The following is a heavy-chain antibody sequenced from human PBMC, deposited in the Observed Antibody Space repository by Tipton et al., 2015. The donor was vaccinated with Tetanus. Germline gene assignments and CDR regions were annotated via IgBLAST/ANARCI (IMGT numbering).Heavy chain of an antibody. CDR1: GGSISSYY. Sequence: TLSLTCTVSGGSISSYYWSWIRQPPGKGLEWIGYIYYSGSTNYNPSLKSRVTISVDTSKNQFSLNLTSVTAADTAVYYCARGQAGPRANVWGQGTTVIVSS. D-gene: IGHD6-19*01. J-gene: IGHJ6*02. CDR3: ARGQAGPRANV. V-gene: IGHV4-59*12. CDR2: IYYSGST.